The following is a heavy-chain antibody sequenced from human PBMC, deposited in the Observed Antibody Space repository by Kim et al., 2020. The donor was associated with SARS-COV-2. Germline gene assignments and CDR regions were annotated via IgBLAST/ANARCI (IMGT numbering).Heavy chain of an antibody. J-gene: IGHJ5*02. V-gene: IGHV3-30*18. D-gene: IGHD2-2*01. CDR2: ISYHGSNK. CDR1: GFTFNNYG. CDR3: AKYVTDTRPELGS. Sequence: GGSLRLSCAASGFTFNNYGMHWVRQAPGKGLEWVAVISYHGSNKYYADSVKGRFTISRDNSKNTLYLQVNSLKAEDTAVYYCAKYVTDTRPELGSWGQGTLVTVSS.